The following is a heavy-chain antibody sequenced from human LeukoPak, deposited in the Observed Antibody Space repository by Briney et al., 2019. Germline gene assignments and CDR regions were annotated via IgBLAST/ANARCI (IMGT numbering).Heavy chain of an antibody. J-gene: IGHJ6*03. CDR3: ARGVTMVRGVSYYMDV. V-gene: IGHV4-59*01. Sequence: SETLSLTCTVSGGSISSYYWSWIRQPPGKGLEWIGYIYYSGSTNYNPSLKSRVTISVDTSRNQFSLKLSSVTAADTAVYYCARGVTMVRGVSYYMDVWGKGTTVTVSS. D-gene: IGHD3-10*01. CDR1: GGSISSYY. CDR2: IYYSGST.